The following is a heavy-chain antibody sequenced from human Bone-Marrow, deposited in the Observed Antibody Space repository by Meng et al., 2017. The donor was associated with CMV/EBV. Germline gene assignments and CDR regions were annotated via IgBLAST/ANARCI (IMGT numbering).Heavy chain of an antibody. CDR2: INPNTGGT. D-gene: IGHD1-26*01. CDR3: ARDLRRIVGATYSLDY. CDR1: GYTFTGYY. J-gene: IGHJ4*02. V-gene: IGHV1-2*02. Sequence: ASVKVSCKASGYTFTGYYIHWVRQAPGQGLEWMGWINPNTGGTNSAQKFQGRVTMTRDTSISTAYMELSRLRSDDTAVYYCARDLRRIVGATYSLDYWGQGTLVTVSS.